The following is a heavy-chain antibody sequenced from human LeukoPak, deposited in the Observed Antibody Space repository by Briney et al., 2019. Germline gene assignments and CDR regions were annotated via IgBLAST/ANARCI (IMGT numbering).Heavy chain of an antibody. D-gene: IGHD2-2*01. V-gene: IGHV1-18*04. J-gene: IGHJ5*02. CDR2: ISAYNGNT. CDR1: GYTFTSYG. CDR3: ARDRSIVVVPAAMGNWFDP. Sequence: ASVKVSCKASGYTFTSYGISWVRQAPGQGLEWMGWISAYNGNTNYAQKLQGRVTMTTDPSTSTAYMELRSLRSDDTAVYYCARDRSIVVVPAAMGNWFDPWGQGTLVTVSS.